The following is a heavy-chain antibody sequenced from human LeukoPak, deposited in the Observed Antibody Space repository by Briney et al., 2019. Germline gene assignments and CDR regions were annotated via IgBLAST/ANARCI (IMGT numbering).Heavy chain of an antibody. V-gene: IGHV4-39*07. Sequence: SETLSLTCTVSGASVSSSSYYWGWIRQPPGKGLEWIGSIYYTGSTNYNPSLKGRVTISADTSKNQFSLQLNSVTAADTAVYYCGREDLEGLVAAIHHWGQGTLVTVSS. CDR1: GASVSSSSYY. CDR2: IYYTGST. J-gene: IGHJ5*02. CDR3: GREDLEGLVAAIHH. D-gene: IGHD2-15*01.